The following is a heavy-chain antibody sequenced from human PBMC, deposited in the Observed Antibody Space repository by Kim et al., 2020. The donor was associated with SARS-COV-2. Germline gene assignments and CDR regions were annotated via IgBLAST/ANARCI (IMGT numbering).Heavy chain of an antibody. CDR2: I. D-gene: IGHD3-10*01. V-gene: IGHV3-9*01. J-gene: IGHJ6*02. Sequence: IGYADSVKGRFTISRDNAKNSLYLQMNSLRAEDTALYYCAKDPLWFGISYGMDVWGQGTTVTVSS. CDR3: AKDPLWFGISYGMDV.